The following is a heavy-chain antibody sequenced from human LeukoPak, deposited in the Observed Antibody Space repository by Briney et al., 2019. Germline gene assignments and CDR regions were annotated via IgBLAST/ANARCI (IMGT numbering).Heavy chain of an antibody. J-gene: IGHJ4*02. Sequence: GGPLTLSCAASGFTFSRYGTHCLRQAPRKGLEWVAVILYDVCNKYYADSLRRVFTITRNNSKDTLYLQMNSLKTEDTAVYCCTTDCEDYDILTGYYIGYWGQGTLVTVSS. CDR2: ILYDVCNK. D-gene: IGHD3-9*01. CDR1: GFTFSRYG. CDR3: TTDCEDYDILTGYYIGY. V-gene: IGHV3-33*03.